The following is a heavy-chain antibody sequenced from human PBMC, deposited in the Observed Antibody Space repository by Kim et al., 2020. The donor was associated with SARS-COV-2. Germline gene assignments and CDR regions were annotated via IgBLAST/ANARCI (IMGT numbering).Heavy chain of an antibody. Sequence: SVKVSCKASGGTFSSYAISWVRQAPGQGLEWMGGIIPIFGTANYAQKFQGRVTITADKSTSTAYMELSSLRSEDTAVYYCARRYDSTGYYYDVYGMDVWGQGTTVTVSS. V-gene: IGHV1-69*06. J-gene: IGHJ6*02. CDR3: ARRYDSTGYYYDVYGMDV. D-gene: IGHD3-22*01. CDR1: GGTFSSYA. CDR2: IIPIFGTA.